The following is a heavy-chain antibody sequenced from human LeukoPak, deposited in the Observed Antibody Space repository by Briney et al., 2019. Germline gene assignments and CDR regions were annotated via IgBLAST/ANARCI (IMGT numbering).Heavy chain of an antibody. D-gene: IGHD3-22*01. V-gene: IGHV1-18*01. CDR1: GYTFTSYG. Sequence: ASVKVSCKDSGYTFTSYGISLVRQAPGQGLEWMGWISAYAQKFQGRVTMTTDTSTSTAYMELRSPRSDDTAVYYCARRFHYYNSSGYCEGSYFDYWGQGSLVTVSS. CDR3: ARRFHYYNSSGYCEGSYFDY. J-gene: IGHJ4*02. CDR2: ISAY.